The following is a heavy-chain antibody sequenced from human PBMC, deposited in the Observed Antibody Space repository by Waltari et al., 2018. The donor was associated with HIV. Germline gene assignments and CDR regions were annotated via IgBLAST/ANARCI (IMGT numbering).Heavy chain of an antibody. CDR2: IWYDGSNR. CDR3: ARDYYVGSGRRGYGMDV. Sequence: QVQLVESGGGVVQPGRSLRLSCAASGFTFSSYGMHWVRQAPGKGQEWVEVIWYDGSNRQYADCVKGRFTISRDNSKNTLYLQMNSRGAEDTAVYYCARDYYVGSGRRGYGMDVWGQGTTVTVS. J-gene: IGHJ6*02. D-gene: IGHD3-10*01. V-gene: IGHV3-33*01. CDR1: GFTFSSYG.